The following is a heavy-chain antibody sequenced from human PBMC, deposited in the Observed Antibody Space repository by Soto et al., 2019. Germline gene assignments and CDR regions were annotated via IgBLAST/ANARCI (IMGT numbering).Heavy chain of an antibody. J-gene: IGHJ3*02. CDR2: IYYSGST. CDR1: GGSISSSRYY. Sequence: QLQLQESGPGLVKPSETLSLTCTVSGGSISSSRYYWVWIRQPPGKGLEWIGSIYYSGSTYYNPSLKSRVTISVDTYKNQFSLKLSSVTAADTAVYYCAPLTGCDPDAFDIWGQGTMVTVSS. D-gene: IGHD2-21*02. CDR3: APLTGCDPDAFDI. V-gene: IGHV4-39*01.